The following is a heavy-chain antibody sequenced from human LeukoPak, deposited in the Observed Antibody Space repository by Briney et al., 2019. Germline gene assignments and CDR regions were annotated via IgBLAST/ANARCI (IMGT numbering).Heavy chain of an antibody. V-gene: IGHV4-59*01. CDR1: GGSISSYY. CDR3: ARRVRYDFWSGYGHNWFDP. Sequence: SETLSLTCTVSGGSISSYYWSWIRQPPGKGLEWIGYIYYSGSTNYNPSLKSRVTISVDTSKNQFSLKLSSVTAADTAVYYCARRVRYDFWSGYGHNWFDPRGQGTLVTVSS. CDR2: IYYSGST. D-gene: IGHD3-3*01. J-gene: IGHJ5*02.